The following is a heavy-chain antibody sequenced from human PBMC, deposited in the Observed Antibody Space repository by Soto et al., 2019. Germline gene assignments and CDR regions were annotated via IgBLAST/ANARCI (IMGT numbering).Heavy chain of an antibody. CDR3: ARDGITIFGVVTPYHFDY. CDR2: INAGNGNT. J-gene: IGHJ4*02. CDR1: GYTFTSYA. D-gene: IGHD3-3*01. V-gene: IGHV1-3*01. Sequence: ASVKVSCKASGYTFTSYAMHWVRQAPGQRLEWMGWINAGNGNTNYSQKFQGRVTMTRDTSTSTVYMEVSSLRSEDTAVYYCARDGITIFGVVTPYHFDYWGQGTLVTVSS.